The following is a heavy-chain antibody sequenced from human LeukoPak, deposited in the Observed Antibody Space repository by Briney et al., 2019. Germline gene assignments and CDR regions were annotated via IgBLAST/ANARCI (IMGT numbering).Heavy chain of an antibody. CDR3: ARPSDSSGYQFDY. D-gene: IGHD3-22*01. J-gene: IGHJ4*02. CDR1: GYSFTSYW. CDR2: IYPGDSDT. V-gene: IGHV5-51*01. Sequence: GESLKISCKGSGYSFTSYWLGWVRQMPGKGLEWMGIIYPGDSDTRYSPSFQGQVTISADKSISTAYLQWSSLKASDTAMYYCARPSDSSGYQFDYWGQGTLVTVSS.